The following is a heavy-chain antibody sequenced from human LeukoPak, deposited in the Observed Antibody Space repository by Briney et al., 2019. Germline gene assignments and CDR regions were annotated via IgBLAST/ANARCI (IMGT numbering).Heavy chain of an antibody. V-gene: IGHV4-39*01. Sequence: SETLSLTCSVSGGSISSSSYYWGWIRQPPGKGLEWVGSISHSQTTYYNPSLKSRVTISVDMSMNQFSLRLSSVTAADTAVYYCGSSSQHNYYYYSLDVWGEGTTVTVSS. J-gene: IGHJ6*04. D-gene: IGHD6-13*01. CDR3: GSSSQHNYYYYSLDV. CDR2: ISHSQTT. CDR1: GGSISSSSYY.